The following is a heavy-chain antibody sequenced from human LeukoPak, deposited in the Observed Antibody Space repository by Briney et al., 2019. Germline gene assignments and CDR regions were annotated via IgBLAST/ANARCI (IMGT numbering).Heavy chain of an antibody. CDR2: INHSGST. V-gene: IGHV4-34*01. D-gene: IGHD5-12*01. CDR1: GGSFSGYY. Sequence: SETLSLTCAVYGGSFSGYYWSWIRQPPGKGLEWIGEINHSGSTNYNPSLKSRVTISVGTSKNQFSLKLSSVTAADTAVYYCARAPWDIVATDGAFDIWGQGTMVTVSS. CDR3: ARAPWDIVATDGAFDI. J-gene: IGHJ3*02.